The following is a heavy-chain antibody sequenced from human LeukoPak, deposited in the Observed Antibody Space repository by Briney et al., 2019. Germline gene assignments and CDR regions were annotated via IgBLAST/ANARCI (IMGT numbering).Heavy chain of an antibody. V-gene: IGHV3-23*01. CDR1: GFDFSAYE. D-gene: IGHD6-19*01. J-gene: IGHJ4*02. CDR3: ATGSTAVAGTKY. CDR2: ISRSGDIT. Sequence: GGSLRLSCAASGFDFSAYEMNWVRQAPGKGLEWVSTISRSGDITYYADSVKGRFTISRDNSKNTLYLQMNSLRAEDTAIYYCATGSTAVAGTKYWGQGILVTVSS.